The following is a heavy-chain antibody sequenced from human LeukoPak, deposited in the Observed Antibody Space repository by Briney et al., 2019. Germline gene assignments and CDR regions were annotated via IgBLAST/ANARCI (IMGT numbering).Heavy chain of an antibody. J-gene: IGHJ5*02. Sequence: GGSLRLSCTASGFTFSDYYMSWIRQAPGKGLEWVSYISSSGSTIYYSDAVKGRFTISRDNAKNSLYLQMNSLIAEDTAVYYCARVRDVVVGAAAITRDNWFDPWGQGTLVTVSS. CDR3: ARVRDVVVGAAAITRDNWFDP. D-gene: IGHD2-2*01. CDR1: GFTFSDYY. V-gene: IGHV3-11*04. CDR2: ISSSGSTI.